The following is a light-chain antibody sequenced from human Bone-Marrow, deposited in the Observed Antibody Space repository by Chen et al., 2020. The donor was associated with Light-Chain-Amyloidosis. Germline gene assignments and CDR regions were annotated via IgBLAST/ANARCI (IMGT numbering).Light chain of an antibody. CDR3: QQYGTSPLT. V-gene: IGKV3-20*01. CDR2: GLS. J-gene: IGKJ4*01. Sequence: DIVLTQSPGTLSFSPGEGANLAWRASQTISSNYLTWYQQKFGQAPRLLIYGLSSQANGITARVTGSGCGTDFTLTINRLEPEDFAMYYCQQYGTSPLTFGGGTKVEIK. CDR1: QTISSNY.